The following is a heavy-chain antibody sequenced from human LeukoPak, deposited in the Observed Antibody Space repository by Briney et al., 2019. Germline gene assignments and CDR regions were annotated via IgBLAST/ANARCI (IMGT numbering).Heavy chain of an antibody. Sequence: GESLRLSCAASGFTFSRYWIHWVRQAPGKGLEWVSRINPDGSTTTYADSVKGRFTISRDNAKNTLYLQMNSLRAEDTAVYYCARGNTIDVDYWGQGTLVTVSS. J-gene: IGHJ4*02. V-gene: IGHV3-74*01. CDR2: INPDGSTT. CDR1: GFTFSRYW. CDR3: ARGNTIDVDY. D-gene: IGHD1-26*01.